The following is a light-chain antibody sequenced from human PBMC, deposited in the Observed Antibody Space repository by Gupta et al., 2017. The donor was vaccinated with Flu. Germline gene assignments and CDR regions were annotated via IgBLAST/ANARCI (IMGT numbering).Light chain of an antibody. Sequence: PSTVSASVGDRVTITCRASQDIHNWLTWYQQKPGKAPKLLIYASSNLQSGVPSRFSGSGSGTYFTLTISSLRSEDFATYFCQQSYIFPWTFGQGTKVDIK. J-gene: IGKJ1*01. CDR1: QDIHNW. V-gene: IGKV1-12*01. CDR3: QQSYIFPWT. CDR2: ASS.